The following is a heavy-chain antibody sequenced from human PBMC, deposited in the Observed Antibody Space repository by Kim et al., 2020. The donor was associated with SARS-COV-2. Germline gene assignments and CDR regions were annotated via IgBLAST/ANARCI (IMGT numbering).Heavy chain of an antibody. J-gene: IGHJ6*02. CDR2: ISYDGSNK. CDR3: ASHWGKQLAYYYYYYGMDV. CDR1: GFTFSSYA. Sequence: GGSLRLSCAASGFTFSSYAMHWVRQAPGKGLEWVAVISYDGSNKYYADSVKGRFTISRDNSKNTLYLQMNSLRAEDTAVYYCASHWGKQLAYYYYYYGMDVWGQGTTVTVSS. V-gene: IGHV3-30-3*01. D-gene: IGHD6-6*01.